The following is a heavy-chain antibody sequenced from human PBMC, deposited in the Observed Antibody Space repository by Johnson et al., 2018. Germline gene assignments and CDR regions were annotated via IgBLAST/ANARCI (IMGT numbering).Heavy chain of an antibody. Sequence: QVQLVESGGGVVQPGRSLRLSCAASGFTFSSYGMHWVRQAPGKGLEWVAVISYDANNKYYADSVKGRFTISRDNSKNRLYLQMNSLRPEDTAVYYCGREGYEAAAGTYYGMDVWGQGTTVTVSS. CDR3: GREGYEAAAGTYYGMDV. J-gene: IGHJ6*02. V-gene: IGHV3-30*03. D-gene: IGHD6-13*01. CDR1: GFTFSSYG. CDR2: ISYDANNK.